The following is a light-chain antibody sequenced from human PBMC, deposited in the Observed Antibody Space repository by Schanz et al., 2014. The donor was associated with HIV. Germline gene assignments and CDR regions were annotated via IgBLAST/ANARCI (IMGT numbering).Light chain of an antibody. J-gene: IGKJ2*02. Sequence: PGERATLSCRTTQSISSDYLAWYQQRPGQPPRLLIYGASSRATGIPDRFSGSGSGTEFTLTISSLQPDDFATYFCLQYDSDSWTFGQGTKLDIQ. CDR1: QSISSDY. V-gene: IGKV3-20*01. CDR3: LQYDSDSWT. CDR2: GAS.